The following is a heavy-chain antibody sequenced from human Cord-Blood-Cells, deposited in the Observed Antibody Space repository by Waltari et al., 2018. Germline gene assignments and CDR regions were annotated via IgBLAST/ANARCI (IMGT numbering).Heavy chain of an antibody. CDR3: ARDPGDSGHPPFDY. CDR2: INSDGSST. D-gene: IGHD3-10*01. J-gene: IGHJ4*02. CDR1: GFTFSSYW. Sequence: EVQLVESGGGLVQPGGSLRLSCAASGFTFSSYWMHWVRQAPGKGLVWVSRINSDGSSTSYADSVKGRFTISRDNAKNTLYLQMISLRAEDTAVYYCARDPGDSGHPPFDYWGQGTLVTVSS. V-gene: IGHV3-74*01.